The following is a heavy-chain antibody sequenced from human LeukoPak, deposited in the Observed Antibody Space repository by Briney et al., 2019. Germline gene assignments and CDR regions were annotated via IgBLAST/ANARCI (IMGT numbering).Heavy chain of an antibody. D-gene: IGHD5-12*01. J-gene: IGHJ4*02. CDR2: INHSGST. Sequence: TSETLSLTCAVYGGSFSGYYWSWIRQPPGKGLEWIGEINHSGSTNYNPSLKSRVSMSVDTSKNQFSLKLSSVTAADTAVYYCARGSVSGYVYWGQGTLVTVSS. CDR1: GGSFSGYY. CDR3: ARGSVSGYVY. V-gene: IGHV4-34*01.